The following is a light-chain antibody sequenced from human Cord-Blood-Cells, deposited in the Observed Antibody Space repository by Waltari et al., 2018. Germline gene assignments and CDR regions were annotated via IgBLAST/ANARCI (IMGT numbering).Light chain of an antibody. CDR1: QSVSSY. Sequence: EIVLTQSPATLSLSPGARATLSCRASQSVSSYLAWYQQTPGQAPRLLIYDASNRATGIPARFSGSGSGTDFTLTISSLEPEDFAVYYCQQRSNWPPMYTFGQGTKLEIK. V-gene: IGKV3-11*01. J-gene: IGKJ2*01. CDR3: QQRSNWPPMYT. CDR2: DAS.